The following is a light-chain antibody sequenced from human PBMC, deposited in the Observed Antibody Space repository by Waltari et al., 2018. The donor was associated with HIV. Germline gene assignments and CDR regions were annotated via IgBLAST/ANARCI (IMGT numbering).Light chain of an antibody. CDR1: QTINTY. V-gene: IGKV3-11*01. CDR3: QVRSDWPPALT. CDR2: DAS. Sequence: EIVLTQSPATVSLSPGERATLSSRASQTINTYLAWYQQKPGQAPRLLIYDASNRATGIPARFSGSGSGTDFTLAISSLEPEDFAVYYCQVRSDWPPALTFGGGTTIEIK. J-gene: IGKJ4*01.